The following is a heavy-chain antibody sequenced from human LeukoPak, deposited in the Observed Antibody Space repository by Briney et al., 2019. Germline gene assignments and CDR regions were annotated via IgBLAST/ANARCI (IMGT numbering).Heavy chain of an antibody. D-gene: IGHD6-13*01. CDR1: GFTFSSYG. CDR2: IRYDGSNK. V-gene: IGHV3-30*02. J-gene: IGHJ4*02. CDR3: AKDYDPLPAAAEEYHFDY. Sequence: GGSLRLSCAASGFTFSSYGMHWVRQAPGKGLEWVAFIRYDGSNKYYADSVKGRFTISRDNSKNTLYLQMNSLRAEDTAVYYCAKDYDPLPAAAEEYHFDYWGQGTLVTVSS.